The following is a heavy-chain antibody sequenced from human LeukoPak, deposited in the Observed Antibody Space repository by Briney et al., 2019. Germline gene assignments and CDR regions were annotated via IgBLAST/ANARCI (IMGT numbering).Heavy chain of an antibody. V-gene: IGHV3-74*01. Sequence: GGSLRLSCAASGFTFSNYWMHWVRQAPGKGLEWVSRINSDETSTNYADSVKGRFTISRDNTKNTLYLQMNSLRAEDTAVYYCASRRSTSFDYWGQGTLVTVSS. CDR2: INSDETST. CDR1: GFTFSNYW. J-gene: IGHJ4*02. CDR3: ASRRSTSFDY. D-gene: IGHD5/OR15-5a*01.